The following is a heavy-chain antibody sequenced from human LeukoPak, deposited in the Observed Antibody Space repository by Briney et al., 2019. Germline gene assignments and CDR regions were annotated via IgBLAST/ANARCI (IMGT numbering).Heavy chain of an antibody. CDR1: GSTFSSYW. CDR2: IKEDGSEK. D-gene: IGHD2-2*02. J-gene: IGHJ4*02. Sequence: PGGSLRLSCAASGSTFSSYWVSWVRQAPGKGLEWVANIKEDGSEKYYVDSVRGRFTISRDNAKNSLSLQMNSLRAEDTAVYYCVRYTRRYPFDYWGQGTLVTDSS. V-gene: IGHV3-7*04. CDR3: VRYTRRYPFDY.